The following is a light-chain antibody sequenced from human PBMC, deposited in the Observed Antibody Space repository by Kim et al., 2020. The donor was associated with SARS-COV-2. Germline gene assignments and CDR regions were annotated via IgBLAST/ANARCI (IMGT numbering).Light chain of an antibody. Sequence: SASVGDRVTITCRATQSVSINLNWYQQRPGKAPRLLIYGASTLQSGVPSRFSGSGSGTGFTLTIRSLQPEDFAIYYCQQTFSTQYSFGQGTKLEI. V-gene: IGKV1-39*01. CDR3: QQTFSTQYS. J-gene: IGKJ2*03. CDR1: QSVSIN. CDR2: GAS.